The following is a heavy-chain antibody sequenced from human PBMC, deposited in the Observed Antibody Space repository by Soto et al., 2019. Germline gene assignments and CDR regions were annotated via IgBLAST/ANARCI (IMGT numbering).Heavy chain of an antibody. CDR2: IDHSGST. CDR1: GGSLSGYY. J-gene: IGHJ3*02. CDR3: ARLYCSASSCYSVGAFDI. V-gene: IGHV4-34*01. Sequence: SETLSLTCAVYGGSLSGYYWNWIRQPPGEGLEWIGRIDHSGSTNYNPSLKSRVTISLDTSKDQFSLKLTSVTAADTAVYYCARLYCSASSCYSVGAFDIRGQGTMVTVSS. D-gene: IGHD2-15*01.